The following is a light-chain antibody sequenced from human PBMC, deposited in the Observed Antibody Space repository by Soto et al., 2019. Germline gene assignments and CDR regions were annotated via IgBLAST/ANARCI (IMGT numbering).Light chain of an antibody. J-gene: IGKJ5*01. Sequence: PGTLSLSPGEGATLSCRASQRVSSSYIAWYQQRPGQTPSLLIYGASTRATGIPDRFSGSGSGTHFTLTISRLEPGDFAVYYCQHFGGTTFTFGQGTRLEIK. CDR3: QHFGGTTFT. CDR2: GAS. CDR1: QRVSSSY. V-gene: IGKV3-20*01.